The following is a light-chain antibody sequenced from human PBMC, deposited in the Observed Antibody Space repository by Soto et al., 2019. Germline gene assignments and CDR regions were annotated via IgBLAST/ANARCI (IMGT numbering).Light chain of an antibody. J-gene: IGKJ1*01. CDR3: QQYNTFWT. Sequence: DIQMTQSASTLSASLAPSVPLSCRASQSISSWLAWYQQKPGKAPKLLIYDVSSLESGVSSRFSGSGSGTEFSLTISSLQPDDSATYYCQQYNTFWTFGQGTKVDIK. CDR2: DVS. CDR1: QSISSW. V-gene: IGKV1-5*01.